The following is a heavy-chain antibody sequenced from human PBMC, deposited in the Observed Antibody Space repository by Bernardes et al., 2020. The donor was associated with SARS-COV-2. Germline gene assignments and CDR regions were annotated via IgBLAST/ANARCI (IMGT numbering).Heavy chain of an antibody. V-gene: IGHV3-30-3*01. Sequence: GGSLRLSCAASGFTFSSYAMHWVRRAPGKGLEWVAVISYDGSNKYYADSVKGRFTISRDNSKNTLYLQMNSLRAEDTAVYYCAEGGGMDVWGQGTTVTVSS. J-gene: IGHJ6*02. CDR1: GFTFSSYA. D-gene: IGHD3-16*01. CDR3: AEGGGMDV. CDR2: ISYDGSNK.